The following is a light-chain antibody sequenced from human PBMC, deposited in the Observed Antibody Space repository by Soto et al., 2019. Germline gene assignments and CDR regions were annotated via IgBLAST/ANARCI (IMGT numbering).Light chain of an antibody. CDR3: QQYGNWPPLT. V-gene: IGKV3-20*01. CDR1: KSVSSSS. CDR2: GAS. Sequence: EIVLTQSPGTLSLSPGERATLSCRASKSVSSSSLAWYQQKPGQAPRLLIYGASSRATGIPDRFSGSGSGTEFTLTISSLQSEDFAVYFCQQYGNWPPLTFGGGTKVEIQ. J-gene: IGKJ4*01.